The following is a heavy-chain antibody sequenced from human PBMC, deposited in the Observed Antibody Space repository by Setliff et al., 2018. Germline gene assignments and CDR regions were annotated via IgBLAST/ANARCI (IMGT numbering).Heavy chain of an antibody. CDR1: GFSLCNARMG. Sequence: SGPTLVNPTETLTLTCTVSGFSLCNARMGVSWIRQPPGKALEWLAHIFSNDEKSYSTSLKSRLTISKDTSKSQVVLTMTNMDPVDTATYYCARIYCSGGSCYLDYWGQGTLVTVSS. CDR3: ARIYCSGGSCYLDY. D-gene: IGHD2-15*01. J-gene: IGHJ4*02. V-gene: IGHV2-26*01. CDR2: IFSNDEK.